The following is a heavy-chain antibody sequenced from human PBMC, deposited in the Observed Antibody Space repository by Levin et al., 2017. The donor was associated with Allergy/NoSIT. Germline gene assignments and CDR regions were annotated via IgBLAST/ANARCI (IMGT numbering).Heavy chain of an antibody. D-gene: IGHD3-3*01. CDR3: ARGPYYEFWGGANWFDP. J-gene: IGHJ5*02. Sequence: GSLRLSCTVSGGSVSSGPYYWSWIRQPPGKGLEWIGYIYYSGNRNYNPSLKSRVTTSLDTSKNQFSLKLRSVTAPDTAVYYCARGPYYEFWGGANWFDPWGQGTLVTVSS. CDR2: IYYSGNR. CDR1: GGSVSSGPYY. V-gene: IGHV4-61*01.